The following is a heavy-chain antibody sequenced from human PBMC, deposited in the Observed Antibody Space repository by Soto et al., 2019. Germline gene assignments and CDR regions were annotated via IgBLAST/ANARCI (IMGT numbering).Heavy chain of an antibody. Sequence: PGESLKISCKGSGYSFTNYWIGWVRQMPGKGLEWMGIIGPGDSDTRYSPSFQGQVTISADKSISTAYLQWSSLKASDTAMYYCAAGIVVVPAGWAYYYGMDVWGQGTTVTVSS. CDR1: GYSFTNYW. D-gene: IGHD2-2*01. CDR3: AAGIVVVPAGWAYYYGMDV. CDR2: IGPGDSDT. J-gene: IGHJ6*02. V-gene: IGHV5-51*01.